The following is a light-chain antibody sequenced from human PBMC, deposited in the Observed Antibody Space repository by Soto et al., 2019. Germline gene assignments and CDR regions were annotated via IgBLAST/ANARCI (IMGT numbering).Light chain of an antibody. CDR3: SSYTSSTTLVV. J-gene: IGLJ2*01. CDR2: DVS. Sequence: QPVLTQPASVSGSPGQSITISCTGTSSDVGGYNYVSWYQQHPGEAPKLMIYDVSYRPSGVSNRFSGSKSGNTASLIISGLQAEDEADYYCSSYTSSTTLVVFGGGTKLTVL. CDR1: SSDVGGYNY. V-gene: IGLV2-14*01.